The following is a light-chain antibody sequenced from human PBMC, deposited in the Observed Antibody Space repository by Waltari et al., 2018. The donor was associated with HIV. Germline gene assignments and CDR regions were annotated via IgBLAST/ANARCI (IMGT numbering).Light chain of an antibody. CDR1: SSDVGGYDF. CDR3: GSYAGNLFV. J-gene: IGLJ1*01. V-gene: IGLV2-11*01. CDR2: DVG. Sequence: QSALTQPPSVSGSPGQSVTISCIGTSSDVGGYDFVSWYQQPPGKAPKLMIYDVGKRPPGLLARFSCSKSSNTAYRSISGLPATDETHTFSGSYAGNLFVFGTRTQVSGL.